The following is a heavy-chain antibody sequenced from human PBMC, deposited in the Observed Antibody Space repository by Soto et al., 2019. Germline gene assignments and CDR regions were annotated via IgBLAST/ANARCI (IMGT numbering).Heavy chain of an antibody. CDR3: AIVKYGILRPPKYRCDP. Sequence: AAVKVSCKSSGYTFTAYYIHWVRQAPGQGLEWMAWINPDSGATYSAPKFQGRVTVTSDTSISTASMELSSLRSDDTAVYYCAIVKYGILRPPKYRCDPWRQGTRVTVSS. J-gene: IGHJ5*02. CDR2: INPDSGAT. D-gene: IGHD2-2*01. CDR1: GYTFTAYY. V-gene: IGHV1-2*02.